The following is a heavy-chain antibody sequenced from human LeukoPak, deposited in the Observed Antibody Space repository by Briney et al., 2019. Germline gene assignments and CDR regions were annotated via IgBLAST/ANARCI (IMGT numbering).Heavy chain of an antibody. CDR1: GFTFSSDW. CDR2: IKEDGSES. V-gene: IGHV3-7*03. D-gene: IGHD5-12*01. Sequence: GGSLRLSCAVSGFTFSSDWMTWVRQAPGKGLEWVANIKEDGSESYYVDSVKGRFTISRDNAKNSLYLQMNSLRAEDTAVYYCARFPRDPWRFDYWGQGTLVTVSS. J-gene: IGHJ4*02. CDR3: ARFPRDPWRFDY.